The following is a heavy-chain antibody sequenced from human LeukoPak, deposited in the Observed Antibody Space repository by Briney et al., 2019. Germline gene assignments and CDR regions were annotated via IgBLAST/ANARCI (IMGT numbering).Heavy chain of an antibody. D-gene: IGHD5-18*01. CDR2: ISSSGSTI. J-gene: IGHJ4*02. Sequence: GRSLRPFWAASGFTSSSYEMNWVSQAPGKGLEWVTYISSSGSTIYYADSVKGRFTISRDNAKNSLYLQMNSLRAEDTAVYYCRGYGYGLDYWGQGTLVTVSS. V-gene: IGHV3-48*03. CDR1: GFTSSSYE. CDR3: RGYGYGLDY.